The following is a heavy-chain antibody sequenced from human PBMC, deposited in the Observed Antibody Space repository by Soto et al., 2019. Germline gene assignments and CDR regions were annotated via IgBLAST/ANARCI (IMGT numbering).Heavy chain of an antibody. J-gene: IGHJ6*02. CDR1: GYSFTSYW. CDR2: IYPGDSDT. CDR3: ARRDGYYPYYYYGMDV. D-gene: IGHD3-3*01. V-gene: IGHV5-51*01. Sequence: GESLNISCKGSGYSFTSYWIGWVRQMPGKGLEWMGIIYPGDSDTRYSPSFQGQVTISADKSISTAYLQWSSLKASDTAMYYCARRDGYYPYYYYGMDVWGQGTTVTVSS.